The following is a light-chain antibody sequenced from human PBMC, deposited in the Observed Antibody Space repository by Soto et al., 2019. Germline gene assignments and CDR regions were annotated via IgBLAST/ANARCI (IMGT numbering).Light chain of an antibody. CDR2: GAT. CDR1: QDIRTE. Sequence: ALQMTQSPSSLSASVGDRVTITCRASQDIRTELGWYQQKPGKAPKLLIYGATTLQSGVPSRFSGSGSGTDFTLTISGLHPEDFATYYCLQYYNYPRTFGQGTKVEVK. CDR3: LQYYNYPRT. J-gene: IGKJ1*01. V-gene: IGKV1-6*01.